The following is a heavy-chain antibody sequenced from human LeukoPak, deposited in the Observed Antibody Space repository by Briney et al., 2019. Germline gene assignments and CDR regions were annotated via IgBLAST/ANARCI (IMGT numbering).Heavy chain of an antibody. V-gene: IGHV3-53*01. CDR2: IYSGGST. CDR3: ARDRGYGYLFDY. D-gene: IGHD5-18*01. CDR1: GFTVSSNY. J-gene: IGHJ4*02. Sequence: GGSLRLSCAAAGFTVSSNYMSWVRQAPGKGLEWVSVIYSGGSTYYTDSVKGRFTISRDNAKNTLYLQMNSLRAEDTAVYYCARDRGYGYLFDYWGQGTLVTVSS.